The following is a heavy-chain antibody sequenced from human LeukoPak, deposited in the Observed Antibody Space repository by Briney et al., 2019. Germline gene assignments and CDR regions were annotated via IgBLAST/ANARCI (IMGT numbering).Heavy chain of an antibody. CDR2: INAGNGNT. J-gene: IGHJ5*02. CDR1: GYTFTSYG. Sequence: ASVKVSCKASGYTFTSYGISWVRQAPGQGLEWMGWINAGNGNTKYSQKFQGRVTITRDTSASTAYMELSSLRSEDTAVYYCARGIAAAGTVNWFDPWGQGTLVTVSS. D-gene: IGHD6-13*01. V-gene: IGHV1-3*01. CDR3: ARGIAAAGTVNWFDP.